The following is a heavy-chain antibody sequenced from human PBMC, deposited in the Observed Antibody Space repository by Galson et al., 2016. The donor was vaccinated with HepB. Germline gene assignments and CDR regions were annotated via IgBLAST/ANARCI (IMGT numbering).Heavy chain of an antibody. D-gene: IGHD2-15*01. CDR3: ARQIVVVVAATRGVDWFDP. V-gene: IGHV4-34*01. CDR2: IDHSGST. CDR1: GGSFSGYY. J-gene: IGHJ5*02. Sequence: LSLTCAVYGGSFSGYYWSWIRQPPGKGLEWIGEIDHSGSTNYNPSLKSRVTISADTSKNQFSLKLNSVTAADTAVYYCARQIVVVVAATRGVDWFDPWGQGTLVTVSS.